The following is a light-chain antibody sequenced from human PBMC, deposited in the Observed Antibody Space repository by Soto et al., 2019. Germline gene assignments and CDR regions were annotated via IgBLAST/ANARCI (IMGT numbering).Light chain of an antibody. Sequence: DIQITQSPSSLSAFVGDRVTSTCRASESISRHLNWYQQKPGKAPKLLIYAASSLQNGFPSRFSGGGSGTDFTLTISNLQPADFATYYCQQSYSTPSITFGQGTRLEIK. J-gene: IGKJ5*01. CDR1: ESISRH. CDR2: AAS. CDR3: QQSYSTPSIT. V-gene: IGKV1-39*01.